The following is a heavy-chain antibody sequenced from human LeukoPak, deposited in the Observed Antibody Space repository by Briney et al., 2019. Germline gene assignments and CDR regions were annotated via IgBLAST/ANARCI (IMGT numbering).Heavy chain of an antibody. CDR2: ISAYNGNT. CDR3: ARDQVYSYGLGIDY. V-gene: IGHV1-18*01. Sequence: RASVTVSCKASGYTFTSYGISWVRQAPGQGLEWMGWISAYNGNTNYAQKLQGRVTMTTDTSTSTAYMELRSLRSDDTAVYYCARDQVYSYGLGIDYWGQGTLVTVSS. J-gene: IGHJ4*02. D-gene: IGHD5-18*01. CDR1: GYTFTSYG.